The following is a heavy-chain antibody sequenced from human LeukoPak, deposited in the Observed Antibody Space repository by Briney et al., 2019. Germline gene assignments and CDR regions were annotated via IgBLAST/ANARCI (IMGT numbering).Heavy chain of an antibody. Sequence: GGSLRLSCAASAFTFSEYAMYWVRQAPGKGLEWVSHIGGGGDDTEYADSVKGHFTVSRDNSKNMMYLQMNSLRAEDTAVYYCVKDAVERNGVFDSFDIWGQGAMVIVSS. CDR1: AFTFSEYA. D-gene: IGHD2-8*01. J-gene: IGHJ3*02. V-gene: IGHV3-23*01. CDR3: VKDAVERNGVFDSFDI. CDR2: IGGGGDDT.